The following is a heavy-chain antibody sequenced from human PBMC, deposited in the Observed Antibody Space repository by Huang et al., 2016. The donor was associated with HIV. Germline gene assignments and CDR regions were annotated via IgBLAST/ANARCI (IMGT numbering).Heavy chain of an antibody. CDR3: ARGGDGVGATRFDF. CDR2: INHRGST. J-gene: IGHJ4*02. CDR1: GGSFSGYY. D-gene: IGHD1-26*01. V-gene: IGHV4-34*02. Sequence: QVQLQQWGAGLLKPSETLSLICAVYGGSFSGYYWSWIRHPPGKGLEWIGEINHRGSTNYNPSLKSRVTISVDTSKNQFSLKLSSVTAADTAVYYCARGGDGVGATRFDFWGQGNQVTVSS.